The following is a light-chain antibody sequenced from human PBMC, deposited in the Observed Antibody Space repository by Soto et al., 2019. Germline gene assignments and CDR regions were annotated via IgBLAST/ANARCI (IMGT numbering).Light chain of an antibody. J-gene: IGKJ3*01. Sequence: DIQMTQSPSTLSASVGDRVTITCRASQSISNWLAWYQQKPGRAPRLLIYQASTLQSGVPSRFSGSGSGAEFTLTISSLQPDDFATYYCLQYNDYLLTFGPGTKVDVK. CDR1: QSISNW. V-gene: IGKV1-5*03. CDR3: LQYNDYLLT. CDR2: QAS.